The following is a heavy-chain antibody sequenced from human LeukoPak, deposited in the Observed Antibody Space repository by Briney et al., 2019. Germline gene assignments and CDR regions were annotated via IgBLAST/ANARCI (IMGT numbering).Heavy chain of an antibody. J-gene: IGHJ6*03. CDR3: ARAGTYYYYIDV. CDR1: GYTFTGYY. Sequence: ASVKVSCKASGYTFTGYYIHWLRQAPGQGLEWMGWINPYSGGTNYAQKFQARVTVTADTSVDTAYMELSRLSSDDTALYYCARAGTYYYYIDVWGKGTTVTVSS. CDR2: INPYSGGT. D-gene: IGHD6-19*01. V-gene: IGHV1-2*02.